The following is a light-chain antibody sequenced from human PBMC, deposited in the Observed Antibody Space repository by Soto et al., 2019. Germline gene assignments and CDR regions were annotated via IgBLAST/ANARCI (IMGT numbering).Light chain of an antibody. J-gene: IGKJ1*01. CDR1: QSVSSN. Sequence: EIVMTQSPATLSVSPGERATLSCRVSQSVSSNLAWYQQKPGQAPRLLIYGASTRATGIPARFSGSGSGTEFTLTISSLQSEDFAVYYCQQYNNWPWTFGPGTKVEIK. V-gene: IGKV3-15*01. CDR2: GAS. CDR3: QQYNNWPWT.